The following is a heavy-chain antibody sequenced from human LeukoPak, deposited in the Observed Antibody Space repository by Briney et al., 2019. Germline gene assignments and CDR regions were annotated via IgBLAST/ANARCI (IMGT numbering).Heavy chain of an antibody. D-gene: IGHD3-22*01. V-gene: IGHV4-39*07. Sequence: SETLSLTCTVSGGSISSSSYYWGWIRQPPGKGLEWIGSIYYSGSTYYNPSLKSRVTISVDTSKNQFSLKLSSVTAADTAVYYCARDLYDSSGYYWGGYYYYYMDVWGKGTTVTVSS. CDR1: GGSISSSSYY. J-gene: IGHJ6*03. CDR3: ARDLYDSSGYYWGGYYYYYMDV. CDR2: IYYSGST.